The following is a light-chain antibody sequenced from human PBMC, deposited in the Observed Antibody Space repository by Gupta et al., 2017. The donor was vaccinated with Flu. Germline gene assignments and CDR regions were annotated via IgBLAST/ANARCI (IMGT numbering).Light chain of an antibody. CDR3: QHTDNASWT. CDR2: NAS. J-gene: IGKJ1*01. CDR1: QSISIY. V-gene: IGKV1-39*01. Sequence: PSSLSTSVGDRVTIACRASQSISIYLNWYQQKPGKSPNLLLYNASRVQSGVPSKFSGGGSGTYFALTISRLQPEDFATYYCQHTDNASWTFGQGTKVEIK.